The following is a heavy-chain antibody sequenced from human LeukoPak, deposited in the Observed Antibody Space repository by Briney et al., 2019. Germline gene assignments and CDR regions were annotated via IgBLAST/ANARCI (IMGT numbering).Heavy chain of an antibody. J-gene: IGHJ4*02. D-gene: IGHD6-13*01. Sequence: ASVKVSCKASGYTFTSYDINWVRQATGQGLEWMGWMNPNSGNTGYAQKFQGRVTTTRNTSISTAYMELSSLRSEDTAVYYCARGPHSSSLYYFDYWGQGTLVTVSS. CDR2: MNPNSGNT. CDR1: GYTFTSYD. CDR3: ARGPHSSSLYYFDY. V-gene: IGHV1-8*01.